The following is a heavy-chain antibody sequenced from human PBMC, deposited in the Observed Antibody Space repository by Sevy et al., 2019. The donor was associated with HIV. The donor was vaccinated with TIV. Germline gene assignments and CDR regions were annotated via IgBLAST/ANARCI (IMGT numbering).Heavy chain of an antibody. CDR3: ARDRDTIFGVVTHAPDAFDI. V-gene: IGHV3-48*02. Sequence: GGSLRLSCAASGFTFSSYSMNWVRQAPGKGLEWVSYISSSSSTIYYADSVKGRFTISRDNVKNSLYLQMNSLRDEDTAVYYCARDRDTIFGVVTHAPDAFDIWGQGTMVTVSS. CDR1: GFTFSSYS. J-gene: IGHJ3*02. CDR2: ISSSSSTI. D-gene: IGHD3-3*01.